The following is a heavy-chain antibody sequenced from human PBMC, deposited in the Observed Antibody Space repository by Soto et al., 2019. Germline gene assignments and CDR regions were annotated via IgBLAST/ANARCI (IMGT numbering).Heavy chain of an antibody. V-gene: IGHV3-7*03. CDR1: GFTLSDYY. Sequence: GGSLRLSCAASGFTLSDYYMNWIRQAPGKGLEWVANIKQDGSEKYYVDSVKGRFTISRDNAKNSLYLQMNSLRAEDTAVYYCARSLYYYDSSGTYYFDYWGQGTLVTVSS. D-gene: IGHD3-22*01. J-gene: IGHJ4*02. CDR2: IKQDGSEK. CDR3: ARSLYYYDSSGTYYFDY.